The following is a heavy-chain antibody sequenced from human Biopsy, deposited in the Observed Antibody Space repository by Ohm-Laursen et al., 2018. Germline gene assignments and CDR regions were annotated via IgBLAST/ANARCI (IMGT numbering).Heavy chain of an antibody. J-gene: IGHJ2*01. V-gene: IGHV4-59*01. CDR2: VYYTGST. CDR3: ARDRGFYSDRTVPGYFDL. D-gene: IGHD3-22*01. Sequence: SETLSLTCTVSGDSIRSYYWSWIRQPPGKGLAWIGYVYYTGSTDYNASLQSRVTFSVDTSKNHFSLRLQSVPPADSAIYYCARDRGFYSDRTVPGYFDLWGRGTLVTVSS. CDR1: GDSIRSYY.